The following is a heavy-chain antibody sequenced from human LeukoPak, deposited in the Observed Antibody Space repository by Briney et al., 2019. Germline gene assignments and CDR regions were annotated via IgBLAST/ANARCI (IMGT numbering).Heavy chain of an antibody. CDR3: ARTSHESVLYWSDP. V-gene: IGHV1-18*01. D-gene: IGHD3-16*01. CDR2: ISGYNGNT. J-gene: IGHJ5*02. Sequence: ASVKVSCKASGYSFTTYGIDWVRQAPGQGLEWMGWISGYNGNTNYAQKFQGRVTMTTDTSTSTAYKELRSLRSDDTAVYYCARTSHESVLYWSDPWGQGTLVNVSS. CDR1: GYSFTTYG.